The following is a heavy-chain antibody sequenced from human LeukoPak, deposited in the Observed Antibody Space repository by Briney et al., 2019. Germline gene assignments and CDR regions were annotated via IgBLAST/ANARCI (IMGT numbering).Heavy chain of an antibody. CDR3: ASYYGSGSYRFYYFDY. CDR2: FYDSGTT. Sequence: SETLSLTCTVSGGSISDYYWSWIRQPPGKGLEWIGYFYDSGTTNYNPSLKSRVTISVDRSKNQFSLKLSSVTAADTAVYYCASYYGSGSYRFYYFDYWGQGTLVTVSS. D-gene: IGHD3-10*01. J-gene: IGHJ4*02. CDR1: GGSISDYY. V-gene: IGHV4-59*12.